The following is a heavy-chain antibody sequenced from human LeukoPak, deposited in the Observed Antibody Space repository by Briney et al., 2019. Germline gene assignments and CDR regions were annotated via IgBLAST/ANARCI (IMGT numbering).Heavy chain of an antibody. D-gene: IGHD4-17*01. CDR3: AKGRRRMTTVTTGFDY. CDR2: INWNGGST. CDR1: GFTFDDYG. J-gene: IGHJ4*02. Sequence: GGSLRLSCAASGFTFDDYGMSWVRQAPGKGLEWVSGINWNGGSTGYADSVKGRFTISRDNSKNTLYLQMNSLRAEDTAVYYCAKGRRRMTTVTTGFDYWGQGTLITVSS. V-gene: IGHV3-20*04.